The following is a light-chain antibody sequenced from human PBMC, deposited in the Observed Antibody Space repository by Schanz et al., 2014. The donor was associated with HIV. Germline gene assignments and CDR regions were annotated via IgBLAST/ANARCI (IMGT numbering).Light chain of an antibody. CDR2: DAS. CDR3: QQYGSSPQT. Sequence: EIVLTQSPATLSVSPGGRATLSCRASHSVSSNLAWYQQRPGQSPRLVIYDASTRVTGIPGRFSASGSGTEFTLTISSLQSEDFAVYYCQQYGSSPQTFGQGTKVEIK. V-gene: IGKV3-15*01. J-gene: IGKJ1*01. CDR1: HSVSSN.